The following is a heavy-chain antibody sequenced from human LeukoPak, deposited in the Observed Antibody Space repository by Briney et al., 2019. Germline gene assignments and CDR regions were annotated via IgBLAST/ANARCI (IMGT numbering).Heavy chain of an antibody. V-gene: IGHV4-59*01. CDR2: IYYSGST. CDR1: GGSISSYY. J-gene: IGHJ3*02. CDR3: ARDRWYYYDSSGYYYSGAFDI. D-gene: IGHD3-22*01. Sequence: SETLSLTCTVSGGSISSYYWSWIRQPPGKGLEWIGYIYYSGSTNYNPSLTSRVNISVDTSKNQFSLKLSSVTAADTAVYYCARDRWYYYDSSGYYYSGAFDIWGQGTMVTVSS.